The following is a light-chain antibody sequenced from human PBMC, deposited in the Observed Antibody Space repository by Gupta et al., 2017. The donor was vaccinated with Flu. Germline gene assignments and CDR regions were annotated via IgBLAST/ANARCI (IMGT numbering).Light chain of an antibody. CDR1: SSDVGAYNY. CDR3: ISYAGSSRGV. J-gene: IGLJ3*02. V-gene: IGLV2-8*01. CDR2: DVN. Sequence: QSALTQPPSAPGSPGQSVTISCTGTSSDVGAYNYVSWYQQHPGKAPKLIIFDVNQRTSGVPDRFSGSKSGNTASLTVSGLRAEDEADYFCISYAGSSRGVFGGGTKLTVL.